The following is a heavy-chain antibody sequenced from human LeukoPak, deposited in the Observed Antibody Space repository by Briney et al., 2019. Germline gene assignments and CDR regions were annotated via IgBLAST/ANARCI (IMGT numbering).Heavy chain of an antibody. CDR2: IIPIFGTA. Sequence: VASVKVSCKASGGTFSSYAISWVRQAPGQGLEWMGGIIPIFGTANYAQKFQGRVTITADESTSTAYMELSSLRSEDTAVYYCARGGDFWSGYPRSWFDPWGQGTLVTVSS. D-gene: IGHD3-3*01. V-gene: IGHV1-69*13. CDR1: GGTFSSYA. J-gene: IGHJ5*02. CDR3: ARGGDFWSGYPRSWFDP.